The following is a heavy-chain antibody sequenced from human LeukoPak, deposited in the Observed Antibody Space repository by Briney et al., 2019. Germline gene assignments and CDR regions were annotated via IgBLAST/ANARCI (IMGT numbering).Heavy chain of an antibody. D-gene: IGHD3-10*01. V-gene: IGHV3-43D*03. J-gene: IGHJ4*02. CDR3: AKDMAAYYYSSGNIDY. CDR2: ISWDGGNT. Sequence: TGGSLRLSCAASGFTFDDYAMHWVRQAPGKGLEWVSLISWDGGNTYYADSVKGRFTISRDNSKNSLYLQMNSLRAEDTALYYCAKDMAAYYYSSGNIDYWGQGTLVTVPS. CDR1: GFTFDDYA.